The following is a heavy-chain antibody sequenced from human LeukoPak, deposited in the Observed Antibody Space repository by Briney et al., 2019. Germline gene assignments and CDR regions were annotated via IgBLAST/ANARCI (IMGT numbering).Heavy chain of an antibody. CDR2: IYPGDSDT. D-gene: IGHD3-9*01. CDR3: ARDGDIEFFDY. J-gene: IGHJ4*02. Sequence: GASLKISCKGSGYSFTSYWIGWVRQMPGKGLEWMRIIYPGDSDTRYSPSFQGQVTISADKSISTAYLQWSSLTASDTAMYYCARDGDIEFFDYWGQGTLVTVSS. V-gene: IGHV5-51*01. CDR1: GYSFTSYW.